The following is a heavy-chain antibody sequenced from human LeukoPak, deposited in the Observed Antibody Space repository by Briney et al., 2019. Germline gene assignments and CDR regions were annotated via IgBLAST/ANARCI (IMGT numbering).Heavy chain of an antibody. CDR2: ISYDGSYK. Sequence: GRSLRLSCAASGFTFSNFAMHWVRQAPGKGLEWVSVISYDGSYKYYADSVKGRFTISRDNSKNTLYLQMNSLRPEDTAVYYCARDLHCSGGSCYAGLHYWGQGTLVTVSS. CDR1: GFTFSNFA. J-gene: IGHJ4*02. V-gene: IGHV3-30*04. CDR3: ARDLHCSGGSCYAGLHY. D-gene: IGHD2-15*01.